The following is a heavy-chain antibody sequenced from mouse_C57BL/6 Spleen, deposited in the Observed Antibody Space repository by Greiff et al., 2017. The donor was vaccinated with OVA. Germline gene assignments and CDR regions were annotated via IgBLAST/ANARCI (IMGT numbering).Heavy chain of an antibody. J-gene: IGHJ4*01. Sequence: EVHLVESGGGLVKPGGSLKLSCAASGFTFSDYGMHWVRQAPEKGLEWVAYISSGSSTIYYADTVKGRFTISRDNAKNTLFLQMTSLRSEDTAMYYCASGYYYGSGGAMDYWGQGTSVTVSS. D-gene: IGHD1-1*01. V-gene: IGHV5-17*01. CDR3: ASGYYYGSGGAMDY. CDR2: ISSGSSTI. CDR1: GFTFSDYG.